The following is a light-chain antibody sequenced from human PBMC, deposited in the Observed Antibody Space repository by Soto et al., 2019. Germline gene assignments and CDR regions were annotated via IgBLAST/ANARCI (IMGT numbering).Light chain of an antibody. CDR2: GIS. Sequence: EIVLTQSPGTLSLSPGERATLSCRASESVSSSSLAWYQQKPGQAPRLLIYGISTRATGITDRFSGSGSGTDFSRTISRLEPEDFAVYYCQQYGGSPRTFGQGTKVEIK. CDR3: QQYGGSPRT. J-gene: IGKJ1*01. CDR1: ESVSSSS. V-gene: IGKV3-20*01.